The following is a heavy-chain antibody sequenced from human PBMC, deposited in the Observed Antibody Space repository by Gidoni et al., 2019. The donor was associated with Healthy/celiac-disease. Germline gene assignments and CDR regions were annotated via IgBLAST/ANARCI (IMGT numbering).Heavy chain of an antibody. V-gene: IGHV3-21*01. CDR1: GFTFSSYS. CDR3: ARERTGNYYYYYGMDV. CDR2: ISSSSSYI. D-gene: IGHD1-1*01. Sequence: EVQLVESGGGLVKTGGSLRLSCAASGFTFSSYSMNWVRQAPGKGLEWVSSISSSSSYIYYADSVKGRFTISRDNAKNSLYLQMNSLRAEDTAVYYCARERTGNYYYYYGMDVWGQGTTVTVSS. J-gene: IGHJ6*02.